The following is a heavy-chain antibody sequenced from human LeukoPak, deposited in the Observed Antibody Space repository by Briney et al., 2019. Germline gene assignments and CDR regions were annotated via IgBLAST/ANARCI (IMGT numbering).Heavy chain of an antibody. CDR3: ARDRDSKGHNTRFDY. CDR1: GFTFSSYW. V-gene: IGHV3-7*01. J-gene: IGHJ4*02. CDR2: IKQDGSEK. D-gene: IGHD1-1*01. Sequence: GGSLRLSCAASGFTFSSYWMSWVRQAPGKGLEWVANIKQDGSEKYYVDSVKGRFTISRDNAKNSLYLQMNSLRAEDTAVYYCARDRDSKGHNTRFDYWGQGTLVTVSS.